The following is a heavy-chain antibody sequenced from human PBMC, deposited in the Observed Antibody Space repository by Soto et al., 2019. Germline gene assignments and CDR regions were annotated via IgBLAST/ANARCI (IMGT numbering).Heavy chain of an antibody. CDR2: IYYSGST. CDR1: GGSISSYY. CDR3: ASQSYDYIWGSHMDV. Sequence: PSETLSLTCTVSGGSISSYYWSWIRQPPAKGLEWIGNIYYSGSTNYNPSLKSRVTISVDTSKNQSSLKLSSVTAADTAVYYCASQSYDYIWGSHMDVWGKGTTVTVSS. D-gene: IGHD3-16*01. J-gene: IGHJ6*03. V-gene: IGHV4-59*01.